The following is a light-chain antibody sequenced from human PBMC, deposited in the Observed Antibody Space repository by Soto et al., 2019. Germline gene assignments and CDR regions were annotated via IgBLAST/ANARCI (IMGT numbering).Light chain of an antibody. CDR1: SSDVGGYNY. V-gene: IGLV2-14*01. Sequence: QSALTQPASVSGSPGQSITIPCTGTSSDVGGYNYVSWYQQHPRKAPKLMIYDVSNRPTGVSDRFSGSKSGNTASLTISGLQAEDEADYYCSSYTTRSTLVFGGGTKLTVL. CDR2: DVS. J-gene: IGLJ3*02. CDR3: SSYTTRSTLV.